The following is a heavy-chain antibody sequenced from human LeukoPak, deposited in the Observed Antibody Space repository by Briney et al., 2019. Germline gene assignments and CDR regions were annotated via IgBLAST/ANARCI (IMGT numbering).Heavy chain of an antibody. CDR3: AREGYYDSSGYYYLPYHFDY. V-gene: IGHV3-21*01. J-gene: IGHJ4*02. Sequence: GSLRLSCAASAFIFCSYSMNWVRQAPGKGLEWVSSISSSSSYISYADSVKGRFTSSRDNAKNSLYLQMNSLRAEDTAVYYCAREGYYDSSGYYYLPYHFDYWGQGTLVTVSS. CDR1: AFIFCSYS. CDR2: ISSSSSYI. D-gene: IGHD3-22*01.